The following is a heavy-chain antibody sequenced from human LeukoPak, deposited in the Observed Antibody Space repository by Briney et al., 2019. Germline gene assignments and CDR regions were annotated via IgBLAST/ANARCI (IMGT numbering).Heavy chain of an antibody. D-gene: IGHD3-16*02. V-gene: IGHV4-38-2*02. CDR2: IYHSGST. CDR1: GYSISSGYY. J-gene: IGHJ4*02. CDR3: ATVGLRLGVLSLPDY. Sequence: SETLSLTCTGSGYSISSGYYWGWIRQPPGKGLAWIGSIYHSGSTYYNPSLKSRVTISVDTSKNQFSLKLSSVTAADTAVYYCATVGLRLGVLSLPDYWGQGTLVTVSS.